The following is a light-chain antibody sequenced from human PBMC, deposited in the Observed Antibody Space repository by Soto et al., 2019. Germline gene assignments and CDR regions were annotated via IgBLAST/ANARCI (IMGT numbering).Light chain of an antibody. J-gene: IGKJ1*01. CDR2: DAS. CDR3: QQRSNWPPGKT. CDR1: QSVSSY. V-gene: IGKV3-11*01. Sequence: EIVLTQSPATLSLSLGERATLSCRASQSVSSYLAWYQQKPGQAPRLLIYDASNRATGIPARFSGSGSGTDFTLTISSLEPEDFAVYYCQQRSNWPPGKTFGQGTKVEIK.